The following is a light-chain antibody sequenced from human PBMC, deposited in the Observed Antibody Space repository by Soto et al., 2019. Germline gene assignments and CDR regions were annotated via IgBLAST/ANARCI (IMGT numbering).Light chain of an antibody. J-gene: IGLJ1*01. V-gene: IGLV2-23*02. CDR2: EVS. CDR3: CSYAGSSPYV. CDR1: SSDVGSYNL. Sequence: QSALTQPASVSGAAGQSITIFCTGTSSDVGSYNLVSWYQQHPGKAPKLMIYEVSKRPSGVSNRFSGSKSGNTASLTISGLQAEDEADYYCCSYAGSSPYVFGTGTKVTVL.